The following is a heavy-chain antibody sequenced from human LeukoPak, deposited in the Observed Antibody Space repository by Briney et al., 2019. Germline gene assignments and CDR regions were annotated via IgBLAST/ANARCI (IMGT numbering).Heavy chain of an antibody. CDR1: GFTFSSYG. V-gene: IGHV3-33*01. D-gene: IGHD5-18*01. Sequence: GGSLRLSCAASGFTFSSYGMHWVRQAPGKGLEWVAVIWYDGSNKYYADSVKGRFTISRDNSKNTLYLQMNSLRAEDTAVYYCARGPGIQLWLSPFDYWGQGTLVTVSS. CDR2: IWYDGSNK. CDR3: ARGPGIQLWLSPFDY. J-gene: IGHJ4*02.